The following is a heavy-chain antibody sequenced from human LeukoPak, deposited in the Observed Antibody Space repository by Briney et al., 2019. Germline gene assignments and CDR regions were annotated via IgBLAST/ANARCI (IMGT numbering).Heavy chain of an antibody. Sequence: GASVKVSCKASGYTFTSYDINWVRQATGQGLEWMGWMNPNSGNTAYAQKFQGRVTMTKNTSISTAYMELSSLRSDDTAVYYCTRRANGRRYNWFDTWGQGTLVTVSS. D-gene: IGHD2-8*01. J-gene: IGHJ5*02. V-gene: IGHV1-8*02. CDR1: GYTFTSYD. CDR2: MNPNSGNT. CDR3: TRRANGRRYNWFDT.